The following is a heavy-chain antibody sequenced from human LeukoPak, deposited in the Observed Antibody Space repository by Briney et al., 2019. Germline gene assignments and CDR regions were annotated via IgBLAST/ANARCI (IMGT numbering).Heavy chain of an antibody. CDR3: ARNLYSSGWYSKPYNWFDP. D-gene: IGHD6-19*01. V-gene: IGHV1-18*04. CDR2: ISAYNGNT. Sequence: ASVKVSCKASGYTFTSYGISWVRQAPGQGLEWMGWISAYNGNTNYAQKLQGRVTMITDTSTSTAYMELRSLRSDDTAVYYCARNLYSSGWYSKPYNWFDPWGQGTLVTVSS. CDR1: GYTFTSYG. J-gene: IGHJ5*02.